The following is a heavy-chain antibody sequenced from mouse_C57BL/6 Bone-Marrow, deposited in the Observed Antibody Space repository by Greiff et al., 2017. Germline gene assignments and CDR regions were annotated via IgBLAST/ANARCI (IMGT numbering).Heavy chain of an antibody. V-gene: IGHV5-4*01. CDR3: ARDPTIVSGPWFAY. Sequence: EVQVVESGGGLVKPGGSLTLSCAASGFTFSSYAMSWVRQTPEKRLEWVATISDGGSYTYYPDNVKGRFTISRDNAKNNLYLQMSHLKSEDTAMYYCARDPTIVSGPWFAYWGQGTLVTVSA. CDR1: GFTFSSYA. CDR2: ISDGGSYT. J-gene: IGHJ3*01. D-gene: IGHD2-5*01.